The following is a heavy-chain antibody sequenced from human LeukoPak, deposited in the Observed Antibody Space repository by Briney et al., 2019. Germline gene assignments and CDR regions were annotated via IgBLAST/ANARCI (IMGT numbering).Heavy chain of an antibody. CDR3: ARLPPYYYDSSGYYYDGDY. V-gene: IGHV5-51*01. Sequence: GESLKISCKGSGYSFTSYWIGWVRQMPGKGLEWMGIIYPGDSDTRYSPSFQGQVTISADKSTSTAYLQWSSLKASDTAMYYCARLPPYYYDSSGYYYDGDYWGQGTLVTVSS. J-gene: IGHJ4*02. D-gene: IGHD3-22*01. CDR1: GYSFTSYW. CDR2: IYPGDSDT.